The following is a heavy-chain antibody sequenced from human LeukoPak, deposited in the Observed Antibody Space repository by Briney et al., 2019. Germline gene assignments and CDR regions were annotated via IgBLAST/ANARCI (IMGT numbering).Heavy chain of an antibody. Sequence: GSLRLSCAASGFTFSSYAMHWVRQAPGKGLEWVAVISYDGSNKYYADSVKGRFIISRDNSKNTLYLQMNSLRAEDTAVYYCARVPNSGGFDYWGQGTLVTVSS. D-gene: IGHD3-10*01. CDR2: ISYDGSNK. CDR3: ARVPNSGGFDY. V-gene: IGHV3-30*01. J-gene: IGHJ4*02. CDR1: GFTFSSYA.